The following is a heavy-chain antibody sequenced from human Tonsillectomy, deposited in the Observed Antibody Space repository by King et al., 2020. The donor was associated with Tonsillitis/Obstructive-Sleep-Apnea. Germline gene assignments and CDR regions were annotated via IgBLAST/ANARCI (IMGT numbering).Heavy chain of an antibody. J-gene: IGHJ6*02. D-gene: IGHD3-3*01. CDR1: GFTFSSYA. CDR2: ISGSGGST. V-gene: IGHV3-23*04. Sequence: VQLVESGGGLVQPGGSLRLSCAASGFTFSSYAMSWVRQAPGKGLEWVSAISGSGGSTYYADSVKGRFTISRDNSKNTLYLQMNSLRAEDTRVYYCAKDLGSITIFGVGPPYGMDVWGQGTTVTVSS. CDR3: AKDLGSITIFGVGPPYGMDV.